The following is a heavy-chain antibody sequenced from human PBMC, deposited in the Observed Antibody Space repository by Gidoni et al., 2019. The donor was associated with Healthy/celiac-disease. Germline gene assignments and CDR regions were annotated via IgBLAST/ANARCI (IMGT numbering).Heavy chain of an antibody. Sequence: QVQLVQSGAEVKKPGSSVKVSCKASGGTFSSYAISWVRQAPGQGLEWMGGIIPIVGTANYAQKFQGRVTITADESTSTAYMELSSLRSEDTAVYYCARGYGDYARTLYPFDYWGQGTLVTVSS. CDR1: GGTFSSYA. J-gene: IGHJ4*02. CDR3: ARGYGDYARTLYPFDY. V-gene: IGHV1-69*01. CDR2: IIPIVGTA. D-gene: IGHD4-17*01.